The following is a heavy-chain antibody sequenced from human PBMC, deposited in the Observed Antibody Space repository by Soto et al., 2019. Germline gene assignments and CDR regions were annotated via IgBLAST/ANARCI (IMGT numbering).Heavy chain of an antibody. CDR3: ASYCSSTSCYNFDY. CDR1: GGSISSGDYY. CDR2: IYYSGST. J-gene: IGHJ4*02. Sequence: TLSLTCTVSGGSISSGDYYWSWIRQPPGKGLEWIGYIYYSGSTYYNPSLKSRVTISVDTSKNQFSLKLSSVTAADTAVYYCASYCSSTSCYNFDYWGQGTLVTVSS. D-gene: IGHD2-2*02. V-gene: IGHV4-30-4*01.